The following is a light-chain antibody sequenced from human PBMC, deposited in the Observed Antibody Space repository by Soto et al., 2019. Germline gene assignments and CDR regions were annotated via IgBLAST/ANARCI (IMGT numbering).Light chain of an antibody. CDR2: DAS. J-gene: IGKJ4*01. V-gene: IGKV1-5*01. Sequence: DIQMTQSPSTLPASVGDRVTITCRASQSISSWLAWYQQNPGKAPKFLIYDASSMESGAPSRFSGSGSGTEFTLTISSLQPDDFATYYCQQYNSYPLTFGGGTKVDIK. CDR1: QSISSW. CDR3: QQYNSYPLT.